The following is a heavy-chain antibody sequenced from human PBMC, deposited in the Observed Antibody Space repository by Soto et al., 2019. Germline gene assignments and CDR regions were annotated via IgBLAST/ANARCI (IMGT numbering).Heavy chain of an antibody. J-gene: IGHJ4*02. CDR2: IYPGDSDT. CDR3: ARTTPGSGFYFDY. CDR1: GHNFTNYW. D-gene: IGHD3-22*01. V-gene: IGHV5-51*03. Sequence: EVQLVQSGAEVKKPGESLKISCKGSGHNFTNYWIGWVRQMPGKGLEWMGIIYPGDSDTRYSPSFQGQVTISADKSISTAYLQGSSLKASETAMYYCARTTPGSGFYFDYWGQGTLVTVSS.